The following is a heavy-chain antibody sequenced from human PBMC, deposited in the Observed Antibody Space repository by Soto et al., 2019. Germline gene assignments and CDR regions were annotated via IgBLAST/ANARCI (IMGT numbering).Heavy chain of an antibody. Sequence: PAGSLRLTCAASGFTFSSYNMNWVRQAPGKGLELVSYISSSSSTIYYADSVKGRFTISRDNAKNSLYLQMNSLRDEDTAVYYCARGRGVVVTGRGYYYYGMDVWGQGTTVTVSS. V-gene: IGHV3-48*02. CDR2: ISSSSSTI. CDR3: ARGRGVVVTGRGYYYYGMDV. CDR1: GFTFSSYN. J-gene: IGHJ6*02. D-gene: IGHD2-21*02.